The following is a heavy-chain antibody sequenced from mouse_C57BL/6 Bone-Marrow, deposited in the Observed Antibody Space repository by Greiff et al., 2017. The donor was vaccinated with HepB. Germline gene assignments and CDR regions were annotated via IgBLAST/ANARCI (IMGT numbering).Heavy chain of an antibody. CDR3: ARYYYPYY. CDR1: GFTFSDYG. V-gene: IGHV5-17*01. CDR2: ISGGSSTI. D-gene: IGHD1-1*01. J-gene: IGHJ2*01. Sequence: EVQGVESGGGLVKPGGSLKLSCAASGFTFSDYGMHWVRQAPEKGLAWVAYISGGSSTIYYADTVKGRFTISRDNAKNTLFLQMTSLRAEDTAMYYCARYYYPYYWGQGTTLTVSS.